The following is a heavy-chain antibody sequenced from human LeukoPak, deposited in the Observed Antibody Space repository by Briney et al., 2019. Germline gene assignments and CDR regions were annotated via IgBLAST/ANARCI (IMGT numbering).Heavy chain of an antibody. CDR3: AKHRFESGGYHSTD. Sequence: NWVRQAPGKGLAWVSTISGGSGSTYCADSVKGRFTISRDNSKNTLYLQMNSLRDEDTAVYYCAKHRFESGGYHSTDWGQGTLVTVSS. D-gene: IGHD3-22*01. V-gene: IGHV3-23*01. CDR2: ISGGSGST. J-gene: IGHJ4*02.